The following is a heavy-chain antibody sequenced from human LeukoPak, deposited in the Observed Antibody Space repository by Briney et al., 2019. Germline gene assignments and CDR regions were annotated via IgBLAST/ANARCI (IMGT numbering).Heavy chain of an antibody. Sequence: ASVKVSCKASGYTFTSYGISWVRQAPGQGLEWMGWISAYNGNTNYAQKLQGRVTMTTDTSTSTAYMELRSLRSDDTAVYYCARDQGYYYYGSGSYGPPVHDAFDIWGQGTMVTVSS. CDR3: ARDQGYYYYGSGSYGPPVHDAFDI. CDR1: GYTFTSYG. D-gene: IGHD3-10*01. J-gene: IGHJ3*02. V-gene: IGHV1-18*01. CDR2: ISAYNGNT.